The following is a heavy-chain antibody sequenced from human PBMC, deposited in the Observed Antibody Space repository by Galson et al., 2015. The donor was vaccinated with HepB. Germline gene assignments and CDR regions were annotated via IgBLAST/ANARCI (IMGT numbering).Heavy chain of an antibody. CDR2: ISSSSSTI. V-gene: IGHV3-48*01. J-gene: IGHJ6*02. CDR3: ARFAVLWFGESDKNGGYYYYYGMDV. CDR1: GFTFSSYS. D-gene: IGHD3-10*01. Sequence: SLRLSCAASGFTFSSYSMNWVRQAPGKGLEWVSYISSSSSTIYYADSVKGRFTISRDNAKNSLYLQMNSLRAEDTAVYYCARFAVLWFGESDKNGGYYYYYGMDVWGQGTTVTVSS.